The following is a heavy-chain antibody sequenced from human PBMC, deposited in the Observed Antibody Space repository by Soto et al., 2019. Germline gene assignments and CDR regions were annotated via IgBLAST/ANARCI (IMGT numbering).Heavy chain of an antibody. CDR3: ASWYYGSGSYYDSDY. CDR2: ISAYNGNT. V-gene: IGHV1-18*01. D-gene: IGHD3-10*01. CDR1: GYTFTSYG. J-gene: IGHJ4*02. Sequence: GASVKVSCKASGYTFTSYGITWVRRAPGQGLEWMGWISAYNGNTNYAQKLQGRVTMTTDTSTSTAYMELRSLRSDDTAVYYCASWYYGSGSYYDSDYWGQGTLVTVYS.